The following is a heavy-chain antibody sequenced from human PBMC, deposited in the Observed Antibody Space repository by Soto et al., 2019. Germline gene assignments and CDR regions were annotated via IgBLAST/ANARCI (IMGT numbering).Heavy chain of an antibody. CDR2: ISSNGVSM. Sequence: GGSLRLSCVASGFTFSDYYMTWIRQAPGKGLEWVSYISSNGVSMYYGDSVKGRFTISGDDAENSLHLQMNSLRAEDTAVYYCARLASLGHPYYFGMDVWGQGTTVTVSS. CDR1: GFTFSDYY. J-gene: IGHJ6*02. V-gene: IGHV3-11*01. CDR3: ARLASLGHPYYFGMDV.